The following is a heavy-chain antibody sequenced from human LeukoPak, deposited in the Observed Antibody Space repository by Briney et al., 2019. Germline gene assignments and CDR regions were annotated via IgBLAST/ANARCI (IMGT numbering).Heavy chain of an antibody. Sequence: AGGSLRLSCAASGFTFSSYYMNWVRQAPGKGLEWVSSISSGGSYKYYADSVKGRFTISRDNAKNSLYLQMNSLRDEDTAVYYCTRDTRVGGTMDFDYWGQGTLVTVSS. CDR3: TRDTRVGGTMDFDY. CDR1: GFTFSSYY. V-gene: IGHV3-21*01. CDR2: ISSGGSYK. D-gene: IGHD1-26*01. J-gene: IGHJ4*02.